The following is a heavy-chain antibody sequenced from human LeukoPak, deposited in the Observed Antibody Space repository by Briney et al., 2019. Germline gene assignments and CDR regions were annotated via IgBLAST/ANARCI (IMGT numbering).Heavy chain of an antibody. CDR2: INPNSGGT. CDR3: ARDPIDCSSTSCNDAFDI. D-gene: IGHD2-2*01. V-gene: IGHV1-2*02. Sequence: ASVKVSCKASGYTFTGYYMHWVRQAPGQGLEWMGWINPNSGGTNYAQKFQGRVTMTRDTSISTTYMELSRLRSDDTAVYYCARDPIDCSSTSCNDAFDIWGQGTMVTVSS. J-gene: IGHJ3*02. CDR1: GYTFTGYY.